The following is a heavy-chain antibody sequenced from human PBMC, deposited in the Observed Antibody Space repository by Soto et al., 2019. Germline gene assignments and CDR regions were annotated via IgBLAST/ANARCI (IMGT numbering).Heavy chain of an antibody. CDR1: GGSISSYY. CDR3: ARSPRDLRPYYFDY. V-gene: IGHV4-59*08. Sequence: SETLSLTCTVSGGSISSYYWSWIRQPPGKGLEWIGYIYYSGSTNYNPSLKSRVTISVDTSKNQFSLKLSSVTAADTAVYYCARSPRDLRPYYFDYWGQRTLVTVSS. CDR2: IYYSGST. D-gene: IGHD4-17*01. J-gene: IGHJ4*02.